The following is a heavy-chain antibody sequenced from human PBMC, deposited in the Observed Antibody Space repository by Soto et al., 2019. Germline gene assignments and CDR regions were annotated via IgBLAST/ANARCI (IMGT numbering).Heavy chain of an antibody. V-gene: IGHV3-30-3*01. J-gene: IGHJ6*02. CDR3: ASETLGYCSSTSCSPGAYYYYGMDV. D-gene: IGHD2-2*01. CDR2: ISYDGSNK. Sequence: QVQLVESGGGVVQPGRSLRLSCAASGFTFSSYAMHWVRQAPGKGLEWVAVISYDGSNKYYADSVKGRFTISRDNSKNTLYLQMNSLRAEDTAVYYCASETLGYCSSTSCSPGAYYYYGMDVWGQGTTVTVSS. CDR1: GFTFSSYA.